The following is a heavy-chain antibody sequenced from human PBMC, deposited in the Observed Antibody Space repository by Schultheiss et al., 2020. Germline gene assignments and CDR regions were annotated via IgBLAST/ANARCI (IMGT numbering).Heavy chain of an antibody. CDR2: IYSGGST. Sequence: GESLKISCAASGFTVSSNYMSWVRQAPGKGLEWVSVIYSGGSTYYADSVKGRFTISRDNSKNTLYLQMNSLRAEDTAVYYCTTDLVEMATIPWGQGTLVTVSS. J-gene: IGHJ5*02. CDR3: TTDLVEMATIP. V-gene: IGHV3-66*01. D-gene: IGHD5-24*01. CDR1: GFTVSSNY.